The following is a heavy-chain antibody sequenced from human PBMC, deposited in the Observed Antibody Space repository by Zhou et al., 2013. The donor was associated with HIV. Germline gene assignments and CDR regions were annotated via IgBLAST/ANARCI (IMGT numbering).Heavy chain of an antibody. CDR3: AMATPDRGGAYYYYYYYMDV. V-gene: IGHV1-69*05. CDR2: IIPIFGTA. Sequence: QVQLVQSGAEVKKPGSSVKVSCKASGGTFSSYAISWVRQAPGQGLEWMGGIIPIFGTANYAQKFQGRVTITTDESTSTAYMELSSLRSEDTAVYYCAMATPDRGGAYYYYYYYMDVWGKGTTVTVSS. D-gene: IGHD2-15*01. CDR1: GGTFSSYA. J-gene: IGHJ6*03.